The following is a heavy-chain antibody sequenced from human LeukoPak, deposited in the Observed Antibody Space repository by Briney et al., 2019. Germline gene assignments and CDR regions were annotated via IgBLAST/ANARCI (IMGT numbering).Heavy chain of an antibody. CDR3: ARYGDNSYYFDY. Sequence: SETLSLTCAVYGGSFSGYYWSWIRQPPGKGLEWIGETNHSGSTNYNPSLKSRVTISVDTSKNQFSLKLSSVTAADTAVYYCARYGDNSYYFDYWGQGALVTVSS. V-gene: IGHV4-34*01. J-gene: IGHJ4*02. D-gene: IGHD4-23*01. CDR2: TNHSGST. CDR1: GGSFSGYY.